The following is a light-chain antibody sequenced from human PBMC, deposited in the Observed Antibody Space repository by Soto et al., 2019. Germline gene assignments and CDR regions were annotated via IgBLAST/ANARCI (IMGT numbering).Light chain of an antibody. Sequence: EIVMTQSPATLSVSPGERATLSCRASQSVSSNLAWYQQKPGQAPRLLIYGASTRATGIPARFSGSGSGTAFTLTISSLQSEDFAVYYFQQYNNSPPPMYTFGQGTKLQIK. V-gene: IGKV3-15*01. J-gene: IGKJ2*01. CDR3: QQYNNSPPPMYT. CDR2: GAS. CDR1: QSVSSN.